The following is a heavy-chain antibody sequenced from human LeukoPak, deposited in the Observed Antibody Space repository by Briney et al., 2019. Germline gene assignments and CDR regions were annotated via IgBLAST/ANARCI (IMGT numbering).Heavy chain of an antibody. CDR3: ARDPSSAPYSTYWAANYFDP. D-gene: IGHD6-13*01. J-gene: IGHJ5*02. CDR2: ISYDGSQH. CDR1: GFTFGTSA. Sequence: PGGSLRLSWAPSGFTFGTSAMHWFRQTPGKGLEWVELISYDGSQHYLADSLKGRFTISRDNSKNTLYLQMTSLRLDDTAMYYCARDPSSAPYSTYWAANYFDPWGQGTLVTVSS. V-gene: IGHV3-30*04.